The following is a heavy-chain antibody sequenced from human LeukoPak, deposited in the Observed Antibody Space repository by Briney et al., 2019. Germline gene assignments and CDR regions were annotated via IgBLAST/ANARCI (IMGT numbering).Heavy chain of an antibody. CDR3: ASDLCSGGSCYSFDY. CDR1: GYTLTGYY. D-gene: IGHD2-15*01. J-gene: IGHJ4*02. V-gene: IGHV1-2*02. CDR2: INPNSGGT. Sequence: ASVKVSCKASGYTLTGYYMHWVRQAPGQGLEWMGWINPNSGGTNYAQKFQGRVTMTRDTSISTAYMELSRLRSDDTAVYYCASDLCSGGSCYSFDYWGQGTLVTVSS.